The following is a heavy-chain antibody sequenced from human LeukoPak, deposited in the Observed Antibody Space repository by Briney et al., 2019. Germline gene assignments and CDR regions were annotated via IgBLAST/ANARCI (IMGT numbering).Heavy chain of an antibody. Sequence: GGSLRLSCAASGFTFSSYSMSWVRQAPGKGLEWVSSITGSSTSIYYADSLKGRFTISRDNAKNSLYLQMNSLRAEDTAVYYCAELGITMIGGVWGKGTTVTIPS. D-gene: IGHD3-10*02. J-gene: IGHJ6*04. CDR3: AELGITMIGGV. CDR1: GFTFSSYS. V-gene: IGHV3-21*01. CDR2: ITGSSTSI.